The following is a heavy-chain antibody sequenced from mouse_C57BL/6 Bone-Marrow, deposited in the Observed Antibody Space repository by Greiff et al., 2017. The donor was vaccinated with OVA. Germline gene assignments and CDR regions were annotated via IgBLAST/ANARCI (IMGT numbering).Heavy chain of an antibody. CDR1: GYTFTDYE. Sequence: VQLQQSGAELVRPGASVTLSCKASGYTFTDYEMHWVKQTPVHGLEWIGAIDPETGGTAYNQKFKGKAILTADKSSSTAYMELRSLTSEDSAVYYCTMGRNGKGDDYWGQGTTLTVSS. J-gene: IGHJ2*01. CDR3: TMGRNGKGDDY. D-gene: IGHD2-1*01. CDR2: IDPETGGT. V-gene: IGHV1-15*01.